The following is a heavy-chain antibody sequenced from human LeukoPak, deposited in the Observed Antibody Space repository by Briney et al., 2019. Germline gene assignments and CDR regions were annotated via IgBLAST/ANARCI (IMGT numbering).Heavy chain of an antibody. CDR3: ARGWDGYNSWWYFDL. J-gene: IGHJ2*01. CDR1: GYSISSGYY. V-gene: IGHV4-38-2*02. D-gene: IGHD5-24*01. CDR2: IYHSGST. Sequence: PSETLSLTCTVSGYSISSGYYWGWIRQPPGKGLEWIGSIYHSGSTYYNPSLKSRVTISVDTSKNQFSLKLSSVTAADTAVYYCARGWDGYNSWWYFDLWGRGTLVTVSS.